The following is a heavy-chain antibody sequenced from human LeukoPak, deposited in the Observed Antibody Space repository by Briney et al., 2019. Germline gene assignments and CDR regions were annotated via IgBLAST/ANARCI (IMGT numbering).Heavy chain of an antibody. D-gene: IGHD5-18*01. CDR1: GGTFSSYA. Sequence: SVKVSCKASGGTFSSYAISWVRQAPGQGLEWMGGIIPIFGTANYAQKFQGRITITTDESTSTAYMELNSLRSDGTAVYYCAREGRYSYGYWFSADYWGQGTLVTVSS. V-gene: IGHV1-69*05. CDR2: IIPIFGTA. CDR3: AREGRYSYGYWFSADY. J-gene: IGHJ4*02.